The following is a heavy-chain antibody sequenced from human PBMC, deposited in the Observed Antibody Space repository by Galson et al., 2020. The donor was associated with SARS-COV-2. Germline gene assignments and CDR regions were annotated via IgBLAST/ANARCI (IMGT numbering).Heavy chain of an antibody. CDR2: ISNTGNT. D-gene: IGHD3-10*01. CDR3: GRYRIMVRVAIQTVAIDS. J-gene: IGHJ4*02. CDR1: GASVNSGGFY. Sequence: AQASETLSLTCTVSGASVNSGGFYWTWIRQLPGKGLEWLGYISNTGNTYIPLTLRSRLSIEMDTSKNQFSLILNSVTAADTALYFCGRYRIMVRVAIQTVAIDSWGQGSLVTVTS. V-gene: IGHV4-31*03.